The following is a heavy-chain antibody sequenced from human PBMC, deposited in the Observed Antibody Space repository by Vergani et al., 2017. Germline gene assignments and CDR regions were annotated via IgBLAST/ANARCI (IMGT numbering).Heavy chain of an antibody. V-gene: IGHV1-18*01. D-gene: IGHD3-9*01. CDR3: ASLFDWGSVDS. CDR2: IDPYNGDT. CDR1: EYSLSSYG. J-gene: IGHJ4*02. Sequence: QVQLVQSGPGLEQTGGLVNVSCQTSEYSLSSYGVNWVRQAPGQGLEWMGWIDPYNGDTQYAQRFQGRLSMTTDTGRTTVYMELRSLRSDDTAVYFCASLFDWGSVDSWGQGTLVTVSS.